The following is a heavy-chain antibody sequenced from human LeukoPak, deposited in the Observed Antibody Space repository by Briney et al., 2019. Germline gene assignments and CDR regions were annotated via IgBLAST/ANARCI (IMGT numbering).Heavy chain of an antibody. CDR2: ISSSSSYI. CDR1: GFTFSSYS. V-gene: IGHV3-21*01. Sequence: GGSLRLCCAASGFTFSSYSMNWVRQAAGKGLEWVSSISSSSSYIYYADSVKGRFTISRDNAKNSLYLQMNSLRAEDTAVYYCARVGSRRTTALDYWGQGTLVTVSS. CDR3: ARVGSRRTTALDY. J-gene: IGHJ4*02. D-gene: IGHD4-17*01.